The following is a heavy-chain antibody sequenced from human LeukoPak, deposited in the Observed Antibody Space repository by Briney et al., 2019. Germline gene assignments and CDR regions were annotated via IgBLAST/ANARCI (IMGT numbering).Heavy chain of an antibody. J-gene: IGHJ4*02. CDR2: IIPIFGTA. D-gene: IGHD6-13*01. Sequence: SVKVSCKASGGTFSSYAISWVRQAPGQGLEWMGGIIPIFGTANYAQKFQGRVTITTDESTSTAYMELSSLRSEDTAVYYCAVTQGGSSWYAQIDYWGQGTLVTVSS. CDR1: GGTFSSYA. V-gene: IGHV1-69*05. CDR3: AVTQGGSSWYAQIDY.